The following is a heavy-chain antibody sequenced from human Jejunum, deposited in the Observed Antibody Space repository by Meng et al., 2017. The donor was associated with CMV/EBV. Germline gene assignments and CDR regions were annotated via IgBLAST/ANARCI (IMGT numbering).Heavy chain of an antibody. D-gene: IGHD2-2*02. Sequence: STYGMNGVRQAPGKGLEWVSSISGSGDNIYYADSVKGRFTISRDNAKNSLFLQMNSLRAEDTAVYYCARGLMGCTSTSCYSGWFDPWGQGTLVTVSS. J-gene: IGHJ5*02. V-gene: IGHV3-21*01. CDR3: ARGLMGCTSTSCYSGWFDP. CDR2: ISGSGDNI. CDR1: STYG.